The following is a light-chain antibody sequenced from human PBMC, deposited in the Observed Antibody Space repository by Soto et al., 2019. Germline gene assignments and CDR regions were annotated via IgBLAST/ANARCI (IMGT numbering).Light chain of an antibody. V-gene: IGKV1-9*01. J-gene: IGKJ4*01. CDR1: QGISSS. CDR3: QQLKSFPLS. Sequence: IQLTQCPSSLSASVGDRVTITCRASQGISSSLAWYQQQPGKAPKLLIYAASTLQSGVPSRFSGSGSGTDFTLTISSLQPEDFATYYCQQLKSFPLSFGGGTTVEIK. CDR2: AAS.